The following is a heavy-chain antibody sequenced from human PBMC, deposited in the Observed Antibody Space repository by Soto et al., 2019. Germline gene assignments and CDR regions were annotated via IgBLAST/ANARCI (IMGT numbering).Heavy chain of an antibody. J-gene: IGHJ4*02. D-gene: IGHD5-18*01. V-gene: IGHV3-48*03. CDR2: ISDDGASI. Sequence: GGSLRLSCEASGFSFSSFAMNWVRQAPGRGLEWVSYISDDGASIYYADSLKGRFTISRDNAKNSLSLQMNNLRAEDTAVYYCPRPNSPHAWLHHFDNWGLGTLVTVSS. CDR1: GFSFSSFA. CDR3: PRPNSPHAWLHHFDN.